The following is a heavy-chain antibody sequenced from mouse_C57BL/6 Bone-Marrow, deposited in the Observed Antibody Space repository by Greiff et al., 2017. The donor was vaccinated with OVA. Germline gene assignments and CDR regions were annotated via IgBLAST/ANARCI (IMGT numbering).Heavy chain of an antibody. V-gene: IGHV1-64*01. CDR2: IHPNSGST. D-gene: IGHD1-1*01. CDR3: ARYYGSSPFDY. J-gene: IGHJ2*01. Sequence: QVQLQQPGAELVKPGASVKLSCKASGYTFTSYWMHWVKQRPGQGLEWIGMIHPNSGSTNYNEKFKSKATLTVDKSSSTAYMPLSSLTSEDSAVYYCARYYGSSPFDYWGQGTTLTVSS. CDR1: GYTFTSYW.